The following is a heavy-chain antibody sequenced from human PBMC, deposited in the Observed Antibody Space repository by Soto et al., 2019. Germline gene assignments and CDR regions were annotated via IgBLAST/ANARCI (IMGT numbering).Heavy chain of an antibody. CDR3: ARDGAMVRGVLFDP. V-gene: IGHV3-21*01. CDR2: ISSSSSYI. J-gene: IGHJ5*02. CDR1: GFTFSSYS. D-gene: IGHD3-10*01. Sequence: GGSLRLSCAASGFTFSSYSMNWVRQAPGKGLEWVSSISSSSSYIYYADSVKGRFTISRDNAKNSLYLQMNSLRAEDTAVYYCARDGAMVRGVLFDPWGQGTLVTVSS.